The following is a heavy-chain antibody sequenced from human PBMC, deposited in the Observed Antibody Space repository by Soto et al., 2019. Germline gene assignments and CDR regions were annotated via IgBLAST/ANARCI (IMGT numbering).Heavy chain of an antibody. D-gene: IGHD5-12*01. Sequence: GGSLRLACAASRFTVCTYEMHWVRQAPGKGLEWVSCISSSGSTVYYADSVKGRFTISRDNTRNSLYLQMNSLRDEDTALYYCVRYCTTTLCNGVATRTFDYWGQGTLVTVSS. CDR3: VRYCTTTLCNGVATRTFDY. CDR1: RFTVCTYE. CDR2: ISSSGSTV. V-gene: IGHV3-48*03. J-gene: IGHJ4*02.